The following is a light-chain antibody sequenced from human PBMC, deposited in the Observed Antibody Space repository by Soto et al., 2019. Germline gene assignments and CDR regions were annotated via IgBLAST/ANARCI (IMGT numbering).Light chain of an antibody. CDR1: ESVHRN. V-gene: IGKV3-15*01. CDR3: QHYSNWPPT. J-gene: IGKJ3*01. CDR2: YAS. Sequence: EMVMTQSPATLSVSPGERVTLSCRASESVHRNLAWYQQKPGQGPSLLIYYASTRATGVPDRFPGSGSGTELTLTISSLQSEDSALYHCQHYSNWPPTFGPGTKVEIK.